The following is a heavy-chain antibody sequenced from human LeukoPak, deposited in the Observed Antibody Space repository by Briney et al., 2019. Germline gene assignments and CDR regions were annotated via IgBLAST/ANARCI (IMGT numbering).Heavy chain of an antibody. CDR2: ISYDGSNK. CDR1: GFSFSSYA. CDR3: AKNTGTYDGLIDS. Sequence: GGSLRLSCAASGFSFSSYAMHWVRQAPGKGLEWVAVISYDGSNKFCADSVKGRFTISRDNSKNTLYLQMNSLRAEDTAMYYCAKNTGTYDGLIDSWGQGTLVTVSS. V-gene: IGHV3-30*04. D-gene: IGHD1-26*01. J-gene: IGHJ4*02.